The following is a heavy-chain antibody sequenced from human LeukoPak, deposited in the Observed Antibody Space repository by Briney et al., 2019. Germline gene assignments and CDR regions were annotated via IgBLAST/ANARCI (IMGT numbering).Heavy chain of an antibody. V-gene: IGHV4-31*11. J-gene: IGHJ6*02. Sequence: SETLSLTCAVYGGSFSGYDWTWIRQHPGKGLEWIGYIYYSGSTYYNPSLKSRVTISVDTSKNQFSLKLSSVTAADTAVYYCAATLESGDVWGQGTTVTVSS. CDR2: IYYSGST. CDR1: GGSFSGYD. CDR3: AATLESGDV. D-gene: IGHD3-3*01.